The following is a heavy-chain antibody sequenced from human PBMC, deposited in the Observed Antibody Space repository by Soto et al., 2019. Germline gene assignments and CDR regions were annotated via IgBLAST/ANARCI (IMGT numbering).Heavy chain of an antibody. J-gene: IGHJ4*02. CDR3: ARIVLMVYATDY. CDR1: GYTFTSYG. V-gene: IGHV1-18*01. Sequence: GASVTVSCQASGYTFTSYGISWVRQAPGQGLEWMGWISAYNGNTNYAQKLQGRVTMTTDTSTSTAYMELRSLRSDDTAVYYCARIVLMVYATDYWGQGTLVTVSS. D-gene: IGHD2-8*01. CDR2: ISAYNGNT.